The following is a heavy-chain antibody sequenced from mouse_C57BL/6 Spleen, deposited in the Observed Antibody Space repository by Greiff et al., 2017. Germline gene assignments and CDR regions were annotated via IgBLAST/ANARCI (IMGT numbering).Heavy chain of an antibody. V-gene: IGHV1-75*01. CDR3: ARSDDYDPFAY. CDR1: GYTFTDYY. J-gene: IGHJ3*01. CDR2: IFPGSGSP. D-gene: IGHD2-4*01. Sequence: QFQLQQSGPELVKPGASVKISCKASGYTFTDYYINWVKQRTGPGLEWIGWIFPGSGSPYSNEKFKGKAPLTVAKASSPAYMLLSSLTSEDSAVYFCARSDDYDPFAYWGQGTLVTVSA.